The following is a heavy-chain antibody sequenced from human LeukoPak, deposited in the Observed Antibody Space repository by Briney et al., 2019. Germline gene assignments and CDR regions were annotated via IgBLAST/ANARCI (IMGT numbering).Heavy chain of an antibody. D-gene: IGHD2-2*01. CDR1: GGSISSGGYY. J-gene: IGHJ6*04. CDR2: IYYSGST. CDR3: AGESCSSTSCYGRADYCYYGMDV. V-gene: IGHV4-31*03. Sequence: PSETLSLTCTVSGGSISSGGYYWSWIRQHPGKGLEWIGYIYYSGSTYYNPSLKSRVTISVDTSKNQFSLKLSSVTAADTAVYYCAGESCSSTSCYGRADYCYYGMDVWGKGTTVTVSS.